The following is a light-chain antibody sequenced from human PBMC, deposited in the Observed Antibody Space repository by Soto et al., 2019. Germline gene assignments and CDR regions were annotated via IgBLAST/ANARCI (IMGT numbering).Light chain of an antibody. CDR2: TAS. CDR1: QTIASH. Sequence: DIAMTQSPSSLSASVGDRVTITCRASQTIASHLNWYQQKPGKAPNLLIYTASNLQSGVPSRFSGSRSGTDFTLTISSLQPEDFAIYFCQQSYTTPYTFGQGTKLEIK. V-gene: IGKV1-39*01. J-gene: IGKJ2*01. CDR3: QQSYTTPYT.